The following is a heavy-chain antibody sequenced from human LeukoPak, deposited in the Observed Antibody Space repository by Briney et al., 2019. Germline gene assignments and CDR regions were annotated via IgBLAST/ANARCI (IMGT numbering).Heavy chain of an antibody. CDR2: IYYSGST. J-gene: IGHJ4*02. CDR3: VGGGGLFYYFDY. D-gene: IGHD3-16*01. CDR1: GGSISSYY. Sequence: SETLSLTCTVSGGSISSYYWSWIRQPPGKGLEWIGYIYYSGSTNYNPSLKSRVTISIDMSKNQFSLKLSSVTPADTAVYYCVGGGGLFYYFDYWGQGTLVTVSS. V-gene: IGHV4-59*01.